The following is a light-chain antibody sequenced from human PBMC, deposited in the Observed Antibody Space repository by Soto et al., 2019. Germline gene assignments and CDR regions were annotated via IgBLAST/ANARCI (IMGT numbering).Light chain of an antibody. J-gene: IGLJ1*01. V-gene: IGLV2-8*01. CDR1: SSDVGSYNY. Sequence: QSVLTQPASVSGSPGQSITISCTGTSSDVGSYNYVSWYQQHPGKAPKLMIYEVNKRPSGVPDHFSGSKSGNTASLTVSGLQVEDEADYYCSSYAGSDNFVFGTGTKVTVL. CDR3: SSYAGSDNFV. CDR2: EVN.